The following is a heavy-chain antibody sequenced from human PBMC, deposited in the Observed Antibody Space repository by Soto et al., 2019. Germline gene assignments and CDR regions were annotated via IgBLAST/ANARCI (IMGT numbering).Heavy chain of an antibody. Sequence: ASVKVSCKASGYTFTNYGITWVRQAPGQGLEWMGIINPSGGSTSYAQKFQGRVTMTRDTSTSTVYMELSSLRSEDTAVYYCARVPPNYEAPDYWGQGTLVTVSS. CDR2: INPSGGST. V-gene: IGHV1-46*03. CDR1: GYTFTNYG. CDR3: ARVPPNYEAPDY. D-gene: IGHD3-22*01. J-gene: IGHJ4*02.